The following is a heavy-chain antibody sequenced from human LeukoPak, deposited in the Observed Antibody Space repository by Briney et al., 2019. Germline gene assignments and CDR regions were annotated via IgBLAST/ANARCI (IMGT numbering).Heavy chain of an antibody. J-gene: IGHJ3*02. CDR2: FSWNSGSI. CDR3: AKALYYYDSSGQWGAFDI. V-gene: IGHV3-9*01. D-gene: IGHD3-22*01. Sequence: PGGSLRLSCATSGFTFDYYAVHWVPQAPGKGLEWVSGFSWNSGSIGYADSVKGRFTISRDNAKNSLYLQMNSLRAEDTALYYCAKALYYYDSSGQWGAFDIWGQGTMVTVSS. CDR1: GFTFDYYA.